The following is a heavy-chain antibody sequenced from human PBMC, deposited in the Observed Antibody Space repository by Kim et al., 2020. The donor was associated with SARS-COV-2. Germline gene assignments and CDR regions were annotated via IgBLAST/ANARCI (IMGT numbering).Heavy chain of an antibody. V-gene: IGHV4-39*01. CDR1: GGSISSSSYY. Sequence: SETLSLTCTVSGGSISSSSYYWGWIRQPPGKGLEWIGSIYYSGSTYYNPSLKSRVTISVDTSKNQFSLKLSSVTAADTAVYYCARLWWWSYYYYYGMDVWGQGTTVTVSS. J-gene: IGHJ6*02. D-gene: IGHD2-21*01. CDR3: ARLWWWSYYYYYGMDV. CDR2: IYYSGST.